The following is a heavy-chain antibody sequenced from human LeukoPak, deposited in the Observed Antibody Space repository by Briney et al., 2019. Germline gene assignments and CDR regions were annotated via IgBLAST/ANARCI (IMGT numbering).Heavy chain of an antibody. J-gene: IGHJ3*02. Sequence: GGSLRLSCAASGFTFSSYGMHWVRQAPGKGLEWVAVIWYDGSNKYYADSVKGRFTISRDNSKNTLYLQMNSLRAEDTAVYYCARDIHTYCGGDCSDAFDIWGQGTMVTVSS. CDR3: ARDIHTYCGGDCSDAFDI. CDR2: IWYDGSNK. CDR1: GFTFSSYG. V-gene: IGHV3-33*01. D-gene: IGHD2-21*02.